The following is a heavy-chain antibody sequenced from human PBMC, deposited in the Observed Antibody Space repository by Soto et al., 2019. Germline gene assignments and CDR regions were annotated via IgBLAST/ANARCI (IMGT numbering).Heavy chain of an antibody. CDR3: ARDLSSSWFYYYYGMDV. CDR2: INHSGST. J-gene: IGHJ6*02. V-gene: IGHV4-34*01. D-gene: IGHD6-13*01. Sequence: QVQLQQWGAGLLKPSETLSLTCAVYGGSFSGYYWSWIRQPPGKGLEWIGEINHSGSTNYNPSLKSRVTISVDTSKNPFSLKLSSVTAADTAVYYCARDLSSSWFYYYYGMDVWGQGTTVTVSS. CDR1: GGSFSGYY.